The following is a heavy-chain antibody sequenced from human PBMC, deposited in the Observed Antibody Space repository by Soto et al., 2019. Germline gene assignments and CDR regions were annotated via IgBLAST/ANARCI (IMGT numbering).Heavy chain of an antibody. CDR2: IYNSGST. Sequence: SETLSLTCTVSGGSISSYYWSWIRRPPGKGLEWIGYIYNSGSTHSNPSLQSRVTISVDTSKNQFCLKLSSVTAADTGIYYCARARITMVREVIKYNMDVWGQGTTVTVSS. D-gene: IGHD3-10*01. J-gene: IGHJ6*02. CDR3: ARARITMVREVIKYNMDV. CDR1: GGSISSYY. V-gene: IGHV4-59*01.